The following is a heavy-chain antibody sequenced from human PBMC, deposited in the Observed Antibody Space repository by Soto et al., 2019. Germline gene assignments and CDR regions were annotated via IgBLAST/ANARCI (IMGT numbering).Heavy chain of an antibody. CDR2: IYSDGYT. V-gene: IGHV3-66*01. D-gene: IGHD2-2*01. CDR1: GFTVSSNY. Sequence: GGSLRLSCAAFGFTVSSNYMSWVRQAPGKGLEWVSIIYSDGYTYYAASVKGRFTISRDNFKNTLYLQMSSLRAEDTAVYYCARRKYCSSTTCFDYWGQGTLVTVSS. CDR3: ARRKYCSSTTCFDY. J-gene: IGHJ4*02.